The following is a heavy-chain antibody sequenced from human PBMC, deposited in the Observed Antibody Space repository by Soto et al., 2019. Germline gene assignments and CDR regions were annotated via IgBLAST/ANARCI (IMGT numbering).Heavy chain of an antibody. Sequence: ASVKVSCKASGYTFTSYAMHWVRQAPGQRLEWMGWINAGNGNTKYSQKFQGRVTITRDTSASTAYMELSSLRSEDTAVYYCSRVKQRLAPDYWGQGTLVTVSS. D-gene: IGHD6-25*01. CDR3: SRVKQRLAPDY. J-gene: IGHJ4*02. CDR1: GYTFTSYA. CDR2: INAGNGNT. V-gene: IGHV1-3*01.